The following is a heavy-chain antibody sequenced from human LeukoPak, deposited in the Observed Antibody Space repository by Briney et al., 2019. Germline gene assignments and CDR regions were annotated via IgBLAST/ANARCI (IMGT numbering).Heavy chain of an antibody. J-gene: IGHJ6*02. V-gene: IGHV3-33*01. CDR3: AREFVTTVVPYYGMDV. CDR1: GFTFSSYG. CDR2: IWYDGSNK. D-gene: IGHD4-23*01. Sequence: PGRSLRLSCAASGFTFSSYGMHWVRQAPGKGLEWVAVIWYDGSNKYYADSVKGRFTISRDNSKNTLYLQMNSLRAEDTAVYYCAREFVTTVVPYYGMDVWGQGTTVTVSS.